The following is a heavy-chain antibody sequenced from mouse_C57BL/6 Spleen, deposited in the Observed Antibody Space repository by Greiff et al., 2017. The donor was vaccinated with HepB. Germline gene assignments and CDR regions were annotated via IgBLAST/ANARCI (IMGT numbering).Heavy chain of an antibody. CDR3: TDYYGSSLAY. D-gene: IGHD1-1*01. Sequence: VKLQESGGGLVQPGGSMKLSCVASGFTFSNYWMNWVRQSPEKGLEWVAQIRLKSDNYATHYAESVKGRFTISRDDSKSSVYLQMNNLRAEDTGIYYCTDYYGSSLAYWGQGTLVTVSA. CDR2: IRLKSDNYAT. V-gene: IGHV6-3*01. CDR1: GFTFSNYW. J-gene: IGHJ3*01.